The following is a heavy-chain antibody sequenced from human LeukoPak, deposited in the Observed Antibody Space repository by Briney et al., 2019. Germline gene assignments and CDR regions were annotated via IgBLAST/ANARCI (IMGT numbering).Heavy chain of an antibody. CDR1: AGSISSSSYY. D-gene: IGHD3-22*01. CDR2: IYNSGNT. J-gene: IGHJ4*02. Sequence: SETLSLTCTVSAGSISSSSYYWGWIRQPPGKGLEWIGSIYNSGNTYYNPSLKSRVTISVDTSKNQFSLKESSVTAADTAVYYCARGYDSSGRTSDYWGQGTLVTVSS. CDR3: ARGYDSSGRTSDY. V-gene: IGHV4-39*01.